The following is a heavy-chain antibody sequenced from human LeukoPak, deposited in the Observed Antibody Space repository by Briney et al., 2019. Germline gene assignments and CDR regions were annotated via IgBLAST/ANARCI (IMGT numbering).Heavy chain of an antibody. J-gene: IGHJ6*03. CDR1: GGSISSGGYY. CDR3: ASLLSSGPPYYYYYYMDV. CDR2: IYHSGST. V-gene: IGHV4-30-2*01. D-gene: IGHD6-19*01. Sequence: SETLSLTCTVSGGSISSGGYYWSWIRQPPGKGLEWIGYIYHSGSTYYYPSLKSRVTISVDRSKNQFSLKLSSVTAADTAVYYCASLLSSGPPYYYYYYMDVWGKGTTVTVSS.